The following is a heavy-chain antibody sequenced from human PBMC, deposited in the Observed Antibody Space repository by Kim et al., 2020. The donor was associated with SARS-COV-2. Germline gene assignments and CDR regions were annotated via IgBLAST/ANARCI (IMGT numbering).Heavy chain of an antibody. D-gene: IGHD6-19*01. CDR2: T. CDR3: ARSLSSGWLPS. J-gene: IGHJ4*02. V-gene: IGHV4-39*07. Sequence: THNNPSLRSRVTISVDTSKNQFSLKLSSVTAADTAVYYCARSLSSGWLPSWGQGTLVTVSS.